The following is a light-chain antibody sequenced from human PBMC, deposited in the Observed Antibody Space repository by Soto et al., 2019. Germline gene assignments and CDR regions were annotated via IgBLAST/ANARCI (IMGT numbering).Light chain of an antibody. Sequence: QSALTQPASVSGSPGQSITISCTGTSSDVGGYNYVSWYQQHPGKAPKLMIYEVSNRPSGVSNRFSGSKSGNTASLTISGLQAEDEADYYCSSYISSSTPGVFGGGTKLTVL. V-gene: IGLV2-14*01. CDR2: EVS. CDR3: SSYISSSTPGV. CDR1: SSDVGGYNY. J-gene: IGLJ2*01.